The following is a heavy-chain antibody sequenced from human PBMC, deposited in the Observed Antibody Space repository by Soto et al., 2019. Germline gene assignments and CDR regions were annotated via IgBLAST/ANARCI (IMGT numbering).Heavy chain of an antibody. CDR1: GFTFDDYA. Sequence: GGSLRLSCAASGFTFDDYAMHWVRQAPGKGLEWVSGISWNSGSIGYADSVKGRFTISRDNAKNSLYLQMNSLRAEDTALYYCAKDLGAVIAGTTAFDIWGQGTMVTVSS. CDR2: ISWNSGSI. J-gene: IGHJ3*02. D-gene: IGHD1-7*01. CDR3: AKDLGAVIAGTTAFDI. V-gene: IGHV3-9*01.